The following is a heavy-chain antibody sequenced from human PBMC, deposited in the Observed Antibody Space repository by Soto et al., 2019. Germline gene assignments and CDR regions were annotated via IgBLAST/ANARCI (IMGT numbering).Heavy chain of an antibody. CDR2: ISYDGSNK. V-gene: IGHV3-30*18. J-gene: IGHJ1*01. CDR3: ANRRQLAGIAAAGTRYFQH. CDR1: GFTFSSYG. D-gene: IGHD6-13*01. Sequence: QVQLVESGGGVVQPGRSLRLSCAASGFTFSSYGMHWVRQAPGKGLEWVAVISYDGSNKYYADSVKGRFTISRDNSKNTLYLQMNSLRAEDTAVYYCANRRQLAGIAAAGTRYFQHWGQGTLVTVSS.